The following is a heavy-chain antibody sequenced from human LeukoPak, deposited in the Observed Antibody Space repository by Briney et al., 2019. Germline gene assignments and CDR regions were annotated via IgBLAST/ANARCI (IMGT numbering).Heavy chain of an antibody. Sequence: GGSLRLSCAASGFTFSSYGIHWVRQAPGKGLEWLAFIRYDGSNKYYADSVKGRFIISSVNSKHTLYLQMNSLRGEDTAVYYCAKGGYGDHYYYYSYMDVWGKGTTVTVSS. V-gene: IGHV3-30*02. J-gene: IGHJ6*03. D-gene: IGHD4-17*01. CDR1: GFTFSSYG. CDR2: IRYDGSNK. CDR3: AKGGYGDHYYYYSYMDV.